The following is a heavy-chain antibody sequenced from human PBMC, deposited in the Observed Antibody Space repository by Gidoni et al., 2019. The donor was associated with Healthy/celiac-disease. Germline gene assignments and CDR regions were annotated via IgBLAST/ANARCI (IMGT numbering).Heavy chain of an antibody. J-gene: IGHJ6*03. CDR3: ARGPRNSPPPYYYYMDV. CDR2: INSDGSST. Sequence: EVQLVESGGGLVQPGGYLRLSCAASGFTFSSYWMHWVRQAPGKGLVWVSRINSDGSSTSYADSVKGRFTSSRDNAKNTLYLQMNSLRAEDTAVYYCARGPRNSPPPYYYYMDVWGKGTTVTVSS. CDR1: GFTFSSYW. D-gene: IGHD1-7*01. V-gene: IGHV3-74*01.